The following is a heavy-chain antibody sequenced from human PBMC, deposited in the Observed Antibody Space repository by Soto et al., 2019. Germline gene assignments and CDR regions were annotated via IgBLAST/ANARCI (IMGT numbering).Heavy chain of an antibody. CDR1: GYTFASYA. CDR3: ARDGVHDYSVF. D-gene: IGHD3-16*01. V-gene: IGHV1-18*01. CDR2: ISAYNGNT. J-gene: IGHJ4*02. Sequence: ASVKVSCKASGYTFASYAISWMRQAPGQGLEWMGWISAYNGNTNYAQKLQGRVTMTTDTSTSTAYMDLRSLRSEDTAVYYCARDGVHDYSVFWGQGTLVTVSS.